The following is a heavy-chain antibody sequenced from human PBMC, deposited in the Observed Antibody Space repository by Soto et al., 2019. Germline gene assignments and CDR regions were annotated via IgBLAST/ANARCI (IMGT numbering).Heavy chain of an antibody. D-gene: IGHD6-19*01. J-gene: IGHJ4*02. Sequence: QVQLRESGPGLVKPSETLSLTCTVSGGSITSFYWSWVRQPPGKGLEWIGYIYYNGNTNYNPYLKSRVTISVDTSKNQFSLHLSSVTAADTAVYYCTRGSSGWFPRPLDYWGQRTLGTVSS. CDR2: IYYNGNT. CDR1: GGSITSFY. V-gene: IGHV4-59*01. CDR3: TRGSSGWFPRPLDY.